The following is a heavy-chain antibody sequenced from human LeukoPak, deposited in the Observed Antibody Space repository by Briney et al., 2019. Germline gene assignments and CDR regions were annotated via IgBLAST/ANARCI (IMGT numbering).Heavy chain of an antibody. J-gene: IGHJ6*03. Sequence: ASVKVSCKASGYTLTSYGISWVRQAPGQGLEWMGWISAYNGNTNYAQKLQGRVTMTTDTSTSTAYMELRSLRSDDTAVYYCARHGGYDYHYYYYMDVWGKGTTVTVSS. CDR2: ISAYNGNT. CDR1: GYTLTSYG. V-gene: IGHV1-18*01. CDR3: ARHGGYDYHYYYYMDV. D-gene: IGHD5-12*01.